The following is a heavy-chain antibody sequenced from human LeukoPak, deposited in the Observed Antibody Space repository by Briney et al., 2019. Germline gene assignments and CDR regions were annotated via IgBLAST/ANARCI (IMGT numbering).Heavy chain of an antibody. CDR2: INHSGST. J-gene: IGHJ4*02. V-gene: IGHV4-34*01. CDR3: ARGSVVGLGY. Sequence: TSETLSLTCAVYGGSFSGYYWSWIRQPPGKGLEWIGEINHSGSTSYNPSLKSRVTISVDTSKNQFSLKLTSVTAADTAVYYCARGSVVGLGYWGQGTLVTVSS. CDR1: GGSFSGYY. D-gene: IGHD3-16*01.